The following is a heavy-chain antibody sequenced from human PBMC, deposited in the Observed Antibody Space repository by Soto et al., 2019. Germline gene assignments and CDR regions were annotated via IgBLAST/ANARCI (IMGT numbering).Heavy chain of an antibody. CDR2: ISYDGSNR. CDR1: GFTFSYYG. CDR3: AKGGRIPTSSVDY. J-gene: IGHJ4*02. Sequence: PGGSLRLSCAASGFTFSYYGLHWVRHAPGKGLEWVAGISYDGSNRYYGDSVKGRFSISRDNPNNTLYLQMNSLGDEDTAVYYCAKGGRIPTSSVDYWGQGTLVTVSS. D-gene: IGHD2-2*01. V-gene: IGHV3-30*18.